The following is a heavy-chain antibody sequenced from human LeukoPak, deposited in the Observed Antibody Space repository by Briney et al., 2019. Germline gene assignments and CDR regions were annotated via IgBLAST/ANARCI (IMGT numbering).Heavy chain of an antibody. J-gene: IGHJ4*02. CDR1: GFTFSSYS. CDR3: AIVPAARGDY. CDR2: ISSSSSTI. V-gene: IGHV3-48*01. Sequence: GGSLRLSCAASGFTFSSYSMNWVRQAPGKGLEWVSYISSSSSTIYYADSVKGRFTISRDNSKNTLYLQMNSLRAEDAAVYYCAIVPAARGDYWGQGTLVTVSS. D-gene: IGHD2-2*01.